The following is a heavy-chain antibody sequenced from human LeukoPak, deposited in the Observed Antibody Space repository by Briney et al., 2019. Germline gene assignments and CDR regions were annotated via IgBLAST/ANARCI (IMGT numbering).Heavy chain of an antibody. J-gene: IGHJ4*02. CDR3: AAQYRNFYDL. V-gene: IGHV5-51*01. D-gene: IGHD6-6*01. Sequence: GESLKISCKGSGYSFSNYWITWVRQMPGKRLEWLGITHPGDSDTRYSPSFEGQVTISADKSTGTAYLQLGSLKASDTATYYRAAQYRNFYDLWGQGTQVTVSS. CDR1: GYSFSNYW. CDR2: THPGDSDT.